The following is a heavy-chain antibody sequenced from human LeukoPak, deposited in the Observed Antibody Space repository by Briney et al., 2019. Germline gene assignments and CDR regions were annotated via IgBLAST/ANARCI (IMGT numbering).Heavy chain of an antibody. V-gene: IGHV3-30*03. CDR1: GFTFSSYG. Sequence: GRSLRLSCAASGFTFSSYGMHWVRQAPGKGLEWVAVISYDGSNKYYADSVKGRFTISRDNSKNTLYLQMNSLRAEDTAVYYCSRAVAGTGDYWGQGTLVTVSS. J-gene: IGHJ4*02. CDR2: ISYDGSNK. CDR3: SRAVAGTGDY. D-gene: IGHD6-19*01.